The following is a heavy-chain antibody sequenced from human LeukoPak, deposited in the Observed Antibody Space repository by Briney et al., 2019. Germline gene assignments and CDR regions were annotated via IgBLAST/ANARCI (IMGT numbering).Heavy chain of an antibody. V-gene: IGHV4-59*11. CDR3: ARKGVRDRGLGR. CDR1: GGSISSHY. D-gene: IGHD5-24*01. CDR2: IYYSGST. J-gene: IGHJ4*02. Sequence: SETLSLTCTVSGGSISSHYWSWIRQPPGKGLEWIGYIYYSGSTNYNPSLKSRVTISVDTSKNQFSLKLSSVTAADTAVYYCARKGVRDRGLGRWGQGTLVTVSS.